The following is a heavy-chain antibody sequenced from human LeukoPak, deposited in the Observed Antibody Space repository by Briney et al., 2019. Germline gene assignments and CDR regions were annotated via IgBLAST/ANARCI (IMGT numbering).Heavy chain of an antibody. V-gene: IGHV3-21*01. CDR1: GFPFSSYN. CDR2: ISSGSYI. D-gene: IGHD2-15*01. CDR3: ARGYCSGGSCYSGSYY. J-gene: IGHJ4*02. Sequence: KTGGSLRLSCAASGFPFSSYNLNWVRQAPGKGLEWVSSISSGSYIYYADSVKGRCTISRDNAKNSVYLQMNSLRAEDTAVYYCARGYCSGGSCYSGSYYWGQGTLVTVSS.